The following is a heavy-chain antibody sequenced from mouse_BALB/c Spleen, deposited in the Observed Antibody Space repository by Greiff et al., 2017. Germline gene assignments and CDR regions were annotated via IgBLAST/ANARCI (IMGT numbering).Heavy chain of an antibody. CDR1: GYTFSSYW. D-gene: IGHD2-4*01. J-gene: IGHJ3*01. V-gene: IGHV1-9*01. CDR2: ILPGSGST. CDR3: ARKGIYYDYPWFAY. Sequence: VQLQQSGAELMKPGASVKISCKATGYTFSSYWIEWVKQRPGHGLEWIGEILPGSGSTNYNEKFKGKATFTADTSSNTAYMQLSSLTSEDSAVYYCARKGIYYDYPWFAYWGQGTLVTVSA.